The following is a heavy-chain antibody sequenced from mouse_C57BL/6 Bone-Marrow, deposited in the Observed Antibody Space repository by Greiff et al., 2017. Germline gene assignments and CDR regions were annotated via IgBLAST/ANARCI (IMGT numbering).Heavy chain of an antibody. Sequence: EVQLQQSGPELVKPGASVKISCKASGYTFTDYYMNWVKQSHGKSLEWIGDINPNNGGTSYNQKFKGKATLTVDKSSSTAYMELRSLTSDDSAVYYCATWFAYWGQGTLVTVSA. J-gene: IGHJ3*01. CDR1: GYTFTDYY. V-gene: IGHV1-26*01. CDR2: INPNNGGT. CDR3: ATWFAY.